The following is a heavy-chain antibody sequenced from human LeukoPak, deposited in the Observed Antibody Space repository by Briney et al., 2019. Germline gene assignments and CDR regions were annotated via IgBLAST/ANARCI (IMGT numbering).Heavy chain of an antibody. CDR1: GYDFTVYH. CDR2: MDPKSGDT. Sequence: ASVKVSCKASGYDFTVYHMHWVRQAPGQGLEWMGWMDPKSGDTIYAPKFQGRVSMTADTSIATAYMQLTSLAFDDSAIYYCATKGGLTPNTLAMWGPGTIVTVSS. J-gene: IGHJ3*01. CDR3: ATKGGLTPNTLAM. D-gene: IGHD2-15*01. V-gene: IGHV1-2*02.